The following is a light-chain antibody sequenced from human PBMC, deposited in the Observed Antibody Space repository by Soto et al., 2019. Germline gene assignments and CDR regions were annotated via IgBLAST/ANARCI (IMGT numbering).Light chain of an antibody. CDR2: AAS. J-gene: IGKJ1*01. V-gene: IGKV1-39*01. Sequence: DIQMTQSPSSLSASVGDRVTITCRASQSISRFLNWYQQRPGKAPKLLIYAASTLQSGVPSRFSGSGSGTDFTLTITALQPEDSASFYCQYSYGSSWAFGQGTKVEIK. CDR3: QYSYGSSWA. CDR1: QSISRF.